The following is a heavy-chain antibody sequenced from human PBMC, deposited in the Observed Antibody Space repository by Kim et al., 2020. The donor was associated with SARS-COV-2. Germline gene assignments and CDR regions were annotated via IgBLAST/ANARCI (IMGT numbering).Heavy chain of an antibody. Sequence: DYAESVKSRITHNADTSKTQFSLQRNSVSPEDTAVYYCARDTPGQKAYDIWGQGTMVTVSS. V-gene: IGHV6-1*01. J-gene: IGHJ3*02. CDR3: ARDTPGQKAYDI.